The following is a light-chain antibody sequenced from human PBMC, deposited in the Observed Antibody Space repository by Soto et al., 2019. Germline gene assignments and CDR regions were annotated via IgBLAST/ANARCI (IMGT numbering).Light chain of an antibody. CDR2: AAS. CDR3: QQYNLYPLT. CDR1: QDINSW. V-gene: IGKV1D-16*01. Sequence: DVQMTQSPSSLSASVGDRVTITCRASQDINSWLAWYQQKPGNAPKSLIYAASSLQTGVPSRFSGSASGTHFTLTISTLQPEDSATYYCQQYNLYPLTFGGGTKVEIK. J-gene: IGKJ4*01.